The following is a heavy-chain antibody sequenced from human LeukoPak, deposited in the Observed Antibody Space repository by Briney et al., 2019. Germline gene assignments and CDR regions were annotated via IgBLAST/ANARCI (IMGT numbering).Heavy chain of an antibody. CDR3: ARDPLRSTWSTYYNALDV. CDR1: GYSFTSYA. V-gene: IGHV1-18*01. Sequence: ASVKVSCKASGYSFTSYAINWVRQAPGQGLERMGWISAYNGNTDYAQKLQGRVTMTTDTSTSTAYMELRSLTSDDTAVYYCARDPLRSTWSTYYNALDVWGQGTTVTVSS. D-gene: IGHD6-13*01. J-gene: IGHJ6*02. CDR2: ISAYNGNT.